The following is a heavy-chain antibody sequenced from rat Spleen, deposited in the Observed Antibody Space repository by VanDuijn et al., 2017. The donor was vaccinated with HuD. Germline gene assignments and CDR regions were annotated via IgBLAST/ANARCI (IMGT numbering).Heavy chain of an antibody. CDR3: ATPPRDYSSPFDY. V-gene: IGHV5-29*01. Sequence: EVQLVESGGGLVQPGRSLKLSCVASGFTFSDYGMAWVRQAPTKGLEWVTTISYDGSTTYYRDSMKGRFTISRDNAKSTLYLQMDNLRSEDTATYYCATPPRDYSSPFDYWGQGVMVTVSS. D-gene: IGHD1-2*01. CDR1: GFTFSDYG. CDR2: ISYDGSTT. J-gene: IGHJ2*01.